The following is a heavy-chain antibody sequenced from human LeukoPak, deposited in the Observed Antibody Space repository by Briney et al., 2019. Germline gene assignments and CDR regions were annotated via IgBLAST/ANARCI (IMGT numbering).Heavy chain of an antibody. CDR3: ARDLGISSGWYLDY. V-gene: IGHV3-30-3*01. CDR1: GFTFSSYA. Sequence: GGSLRLSCAASGFTFSSYAMHWVRQAPGKGLEWVAVISYDGSNKYYADSVKGRFTISRDNSKNTLYLQMNSLRAEDTAVYYCARDLGISSGWYLDYWAREPWSPSPQ. J-gene: IGHJ4*02. D-gene: IGHD6-19*01. CDR2: ISYDGSNK.